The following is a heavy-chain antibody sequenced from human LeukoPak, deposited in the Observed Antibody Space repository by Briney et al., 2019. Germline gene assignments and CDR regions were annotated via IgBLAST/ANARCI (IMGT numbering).Heavy chain of an antibody. V-gene: IGHV3-21*06. CDR3: ARALFCSGGSCSNYFDP. Sequence: GGSLRLSCAASGFTFSTYTMNWVRQAPGKGLEWVSSISYSSSHIFYADSVRGRFTVSRDNAKNLLYLQMNSLRAEDTAFYYCARALFCSGGSCSNYFDPWGHGTLVTVSS. CDR2: ISYSSSHI. J-gene: IGHJ5*02. CDR1: GFTFSTYT. D-gene: IGHD2-15*01.